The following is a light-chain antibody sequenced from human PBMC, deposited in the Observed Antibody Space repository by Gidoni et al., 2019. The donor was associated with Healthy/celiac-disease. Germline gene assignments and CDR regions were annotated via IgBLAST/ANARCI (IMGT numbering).Light chain of an antibody. Sequence: EIVLTQSPATLSLSPGERATLSCRASQSVSSYLAWYQQKPGQAPRLLIYDASNRATGIPARFSGSGSGTDFTLTISSLEPEDFAVYYCQQRSNWRGAFGQXTKVGIK. CDR1: QSVSSY. CDR2: DAS. J-gene: IGKJ1*01. CDR3: QQRSNWRGA. V-gene: IGKV3-11*01.